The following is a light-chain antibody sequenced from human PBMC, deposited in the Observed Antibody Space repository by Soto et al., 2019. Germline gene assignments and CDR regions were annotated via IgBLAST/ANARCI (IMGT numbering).Light chain of an antibody. Sequence: QSVLTQPASVSGSPGQSITISCTGTSSDVGGYNYVSWYQQHPGKAPKLIISNVSDRSSGVSNRFSGSKSGNTASLTISGLQSEDEADYYCSSFTTSTTYVFGTGTKVTVL. CDR3: SSFTTSTTYV. CDR1: SSDVGGYNY. V-gene: IGLV2-14*01. CDR2: NVS. J-gene: IGLJ1*01.